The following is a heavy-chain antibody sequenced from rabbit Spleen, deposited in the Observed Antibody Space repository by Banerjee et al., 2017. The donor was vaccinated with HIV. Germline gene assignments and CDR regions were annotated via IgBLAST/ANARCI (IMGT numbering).Heavy chain of an antibody. Sequence: QSLEESGGDLVKPGASLTLTCTASGFDLSSYYYMCWVRQAPGKGLEWIACIYIGGGSTFYASWAKGRFTISETSSTTVTLQMTSLTAADTATYFCARDLDGVIGWNFGWWGPGTLVTVS. CDR3: ARDLDGVIGWNFGW. CDR2: IYIGGGST. V-gene: IGHV1S40*01. CDR1: GFDLSSYYY. D-gene: IGHD4-1*01. J-gene: IGHJ4*01.